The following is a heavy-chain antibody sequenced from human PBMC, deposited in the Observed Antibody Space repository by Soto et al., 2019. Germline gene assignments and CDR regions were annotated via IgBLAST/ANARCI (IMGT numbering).Heavy chain of an antibody. J-gene: IGHJ5*02. CDR2: IIPFAGMV. V-gene: IGHV1-69*02. CDR1: GGSLSSHS. Sequence: QVQLVQSGAEVKKPGSSVKVSCKASGGSLSSHSVTWVRQAPGQGLEWMGRIIPFAGMVNYAQKFQDRVMFTAYSSPNRVSMELRRPSSVATAVYYCTMTECANGVCNTAPSGQGPLVICSS. D-gene: IGHD2-8*01. CDR3: TMTECANGVCNTAP.